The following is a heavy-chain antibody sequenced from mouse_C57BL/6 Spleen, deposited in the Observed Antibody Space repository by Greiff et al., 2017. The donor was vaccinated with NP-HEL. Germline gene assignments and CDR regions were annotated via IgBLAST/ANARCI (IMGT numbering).Heavy chain of an antibody. CDR1: GYTFTSYW. V-gene: IGHV1-52*01. J-gene: IGHJ2*01. CDR3: ARGTGTWDYFDY. CDR2: IDPSDSET. D-gene: IGHD4-1*01. Sequence: QVQLQQPGAELVRPGSSVKLSCKASGYTFTSYWMHWVKQRPIQGLEWIGNIDPSDSETHYNQKFKDKATLTVDKSSSTAYMQLSSLTSEDSAVYYCARGTGTWDYFDYWGQGTTLTVSS.